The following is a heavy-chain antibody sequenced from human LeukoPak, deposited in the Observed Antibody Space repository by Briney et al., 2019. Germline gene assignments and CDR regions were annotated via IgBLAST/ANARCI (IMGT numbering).Heavy chain of an antibody. V-gene: IGHV3-23*01. D-gene: IGHD6-13*01. Sequence: PGGSLRLSCAASGFTFDDHAMSWVRQAPGKGLEWVSAISGSGGSTYYADSVKGRFTISRDNSKNTLYLRMNSLRAEDTAVYYCAKGGSSSWYWIYFDYWGQGTLVTVSS. CDR3: AKGGSSSWYWIYFDY. CDR2: ISGSGGST. CDR1: GFTFDDHA. J-gene: IGHJ4*02.